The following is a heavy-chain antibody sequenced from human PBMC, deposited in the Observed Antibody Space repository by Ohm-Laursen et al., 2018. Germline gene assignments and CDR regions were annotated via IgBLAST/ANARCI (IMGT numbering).Heavy chain of an antibody. CDR1: GFTFSDYY. Sequence: SLRLSCTASGFTFSDYYMSWIRQAPGKGLEWVSYISSSGSTIYYADSVKGRFTISRDNAKNSLYLQMNSLRAEDTAVYYCGGYCSGGSCYSSYYGMDVWGQGTTVTVSS. J-gene: IGHJ6*02. V-gene: IGHV3-11*01. CDR2: ISSSGSTI. D-gene: IGHD2-15*01. CDR3: GGYCSGGSCYSSYYGMDV.